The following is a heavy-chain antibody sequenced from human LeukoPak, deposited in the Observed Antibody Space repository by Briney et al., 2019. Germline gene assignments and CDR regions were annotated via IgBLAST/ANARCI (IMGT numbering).Heavy chain of an antibody. Sequence: GGSLRLSCAASGFTFSSYWVHWVRQAPGKGLVWVSPINSDGSSTSYADSVKGRFTISRDNAKNTLYLQMNSLRAEDTAVYFCARDPSALAGYFDYWGQGTLVTVSS. CDR2: INSDGSST. J-gene: IGHJ4*02. CDR1: GFTFSSYW. CDR3: ARDPSALAGYFDY. V-gene: IGHV3-74*01. D-gene: IGHD6-19*01.